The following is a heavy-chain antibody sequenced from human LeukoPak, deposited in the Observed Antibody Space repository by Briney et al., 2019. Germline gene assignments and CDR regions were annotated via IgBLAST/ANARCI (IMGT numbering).Heavy chain of an antibody. V-gene: IGHV4-38-2*02. J-gene: IGHJ4*02. D-gene: IGHD3-10*01. CDR2: IYHSGST. CDR1: GYSISSGYY. Sequence: PSETLSLTCTVSGYSISSGYYWGWIRQPPGKGLEWIGSIYHSGSTYYNPSLKSRVTISVDTSKNQFSLKLSSVTAADTAVYYCARGSRWGITMVRGVIVKHTPVLDYWGQGTLVTVSS. CDR3: ARGSRWGITMVRGVIVKHTPVLDY.